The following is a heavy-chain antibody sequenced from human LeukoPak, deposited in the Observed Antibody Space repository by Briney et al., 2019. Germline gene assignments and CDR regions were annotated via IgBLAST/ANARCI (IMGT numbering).Heavy chain of an antibody. D-gene: IGHD3-22*01. CDR3: ARGLLVTYDSSGYRPNYYYYYYMDV. V-gene: IGHV4-34*01. J-gene: IGHJ6*03. Sequence: SETLSLTCAVYGGSFSGYYWSWIRQPPGKGLEWIGEINHSGSTNYNPSLKSRVTISVDTSKNQFSLKLSSVTAADTAVYYCARGLLVTYDSSGYRPNYYYYYYMDVWGKGTTVTVSS. CDR2: INHSGST. CDR1: GGSFSGYY.